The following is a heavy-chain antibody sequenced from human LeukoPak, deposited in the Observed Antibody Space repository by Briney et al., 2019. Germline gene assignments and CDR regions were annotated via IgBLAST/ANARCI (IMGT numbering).Heavy chain of an antibody. V-gene: IGHV1-24*01. Sequence: ASVKVSCKVSGYTLTELSMHWVRQAPGKGLEWMGGFDPEDGETIYAQKFQGRVTMTEDTSTDTAYMELSSLRSEDTAVYYCATQREGYCSGGSCFSNWFDPWGQGTLVTVSS. CDR3: ATQREGYCSGGSCFSNWFDP. CDR1: GYTLTELS. J-gene: IGHJ5*02. D-gene: IGHD2-15*01. CDR2: FDPEDGET.